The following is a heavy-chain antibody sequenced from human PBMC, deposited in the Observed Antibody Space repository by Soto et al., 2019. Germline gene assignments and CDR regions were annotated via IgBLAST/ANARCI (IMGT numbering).Heavy chain of an antibody. Sequence: SETLSLTCTVSGGSISSYYWSCIRQPPGKGLEWIGYIYYSGSTNYNPSLKSRVTISVDTSKNQFSLKLSSVTAADTAVYYCARMTFDDYFDYWGQRTLVTVSS. J-gene: IGHJ4*02. CDR2: IYYSGST. CDR3: ARMTFDDYFDY. CDR1: GGSISSYY. D-gene: IGHD2-21*02. V-gene: IGHV4-59*01.